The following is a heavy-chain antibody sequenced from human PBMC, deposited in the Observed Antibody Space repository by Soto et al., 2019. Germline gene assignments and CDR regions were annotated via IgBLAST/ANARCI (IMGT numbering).Heavy chain of an antibody. CDR2: VSHERNTT. V-gene: IGHV3-30-3*01. J-gene: IGHJ4*02. Sequence: QVQLVESGGGVVQPGRSLRLSCVASGFTFSRFSMHWVRQAPGKGLEWVAVVSHERNTTYYVDSVKGRFTISRDNSKNTLYLQMNSLRPDDTAVYYCERDGTNGPNDADYWGQGTLVTVSS. D-gene: IGHD1-1*01. CDR1: GFTFSRFS. CDR3: ERDGTNGPNDADY.